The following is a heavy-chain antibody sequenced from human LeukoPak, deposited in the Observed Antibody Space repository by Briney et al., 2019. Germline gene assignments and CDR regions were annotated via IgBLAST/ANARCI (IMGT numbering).Heavy chain of an antibody. CDR3: ARNIVVVPTVTGAFDV. D-gene: IGHD2-2*01. CDR1: GYSISSGYY. Sequence: SETLSLTXAVSGYSISSGYYWGWIRPPPGKGLEWIGSIYHSGSTYYNPSLKSRVTISVDTSKNQFSLKLSSVTAADTAMYYCARNIVVVPTVTGAFDVWGQGTMVTVSS. V-gene: IGHV4-38-2*01. J-gene: IGHJ3*01. CDR2: IYHSGST.